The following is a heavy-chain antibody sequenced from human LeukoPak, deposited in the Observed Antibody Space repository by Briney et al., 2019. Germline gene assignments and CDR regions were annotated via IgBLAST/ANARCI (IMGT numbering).Heavy chain of an antibody. V-gene: IGHV4-39*01. CDR1: GGSISSSSYY. CDR3: ARHPFSNPFDF. CDR2: IYYSGNT. Sequence: SETLSLTCTVSGGSISSSSYYWGWIRQPPGKGLEWIGSIYYSGNTDYNPSLRSRVTISLDTSKSHFTLNLSSVTAADTAVYYCARHPFSNPFDFWGRGTLVTVSS. D-gene: IGHD7-27*01. J-gene: IGHJ4*02.